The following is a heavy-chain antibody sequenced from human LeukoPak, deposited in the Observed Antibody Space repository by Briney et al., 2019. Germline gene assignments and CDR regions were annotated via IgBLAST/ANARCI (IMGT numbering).Heavy chain of an antibody. J-gene: IGHJ4*02. V-gene: IGHV3-66*01. D-gene: IGHD6-6*01. CDR3: ARDPDGYSSSSDNY. CDR2: IYSGGST. Sequence: GGSLRLSCAASGFTVSSNYMSWVRQAPGKGLEWVSVIYSGGSTYYADSVKGRFTISRDNSKNTLYLQMNSLRAEDTAVYYCARDPDGYSSSSDNYWGQGTLVTLSS. CDR1: GFTVSSNY.